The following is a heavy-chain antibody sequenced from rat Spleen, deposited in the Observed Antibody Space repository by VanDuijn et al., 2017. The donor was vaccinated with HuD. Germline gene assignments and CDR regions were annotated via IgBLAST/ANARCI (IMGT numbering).Heavy chain of an antibody. CDR1: GFTFKNYW. J-gene: IGHJ3*01. Sequence: EVQLVESGGGLVQPGRSLKLSCVASGFTFKNYWMTWIRQAPGKGLEWVASITNSAGSTYYPDSVKGRFTISRDNARSTLYLQMNSLRSEDTATYYCAKDRDGGYAFAYWGQGTLVTVSS. CDR2: ITNSAGST. V-gene: IGHV5-31*01. D-gene: IGHD1-11*01. CDR3: AKDRDGGYAFAY.